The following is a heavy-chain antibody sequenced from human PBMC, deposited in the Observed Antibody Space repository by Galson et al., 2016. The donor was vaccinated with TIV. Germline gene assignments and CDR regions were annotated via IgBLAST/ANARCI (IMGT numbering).Heavy chain of an antibody. J-gene: IGHJ3*02. CDR3: AKAGAVLRYFDWLFDAFDI. CDR1: GYMFTAYF. V-gene: IGHV1-2*06. Sequence: SVKVSCKASGYMFTAYFIHWVRQAPGQGLEWMGRINPNSGATDYAQNFQGRVTMTRDTSITTVYMELSSLRSDDTAAYYCAKAGAVLRYFDWLFDAFDIWGKGTTVTVSS. D-gene: IGHD3-9*01. CDR2: INPNSGAT.